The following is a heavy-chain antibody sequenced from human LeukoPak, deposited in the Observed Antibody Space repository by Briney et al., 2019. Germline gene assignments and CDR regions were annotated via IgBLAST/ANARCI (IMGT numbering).Heavy chain of an antibody. D-gene: IGHD5-12*01. V-gene: IGHV1-24*01. CDR3: ATGPPATIDYYYYDVDD. CDR1: GYTLTKLS. CDR2: FDPEDGET. Sequence: ASVKVSCKVSGYTLTKLSMHWVRQAPGKGLEWMGGFDPEDGETIYAQKFQGRVTMTEDTSTDTAYMELSSLRSEDTAVYYCATGPPATIDYYYYDVDDWGTGTKGNISS. J-gene: IGHJ6*03.